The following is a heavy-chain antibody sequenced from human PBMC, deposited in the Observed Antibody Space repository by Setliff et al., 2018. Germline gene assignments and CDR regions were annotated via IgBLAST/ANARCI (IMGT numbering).Heavy chain of an antibody. D-gene: IGHD2-15*01. CDR1: GYTFSGYY. J-gene: IGHJ6*03. CDR3: ARAPHGWSAYYYYYYMDV. Sequence: ASVKVSCKASGYTFSGYYMHWVRQAPEQGLEWMGRINPNNGGTNYAQKFQGWVTMTRDTSISTAYMELSRLRSDDTAVYYCARAPHGWSAYYYYYYMDVWGKGTTVTVSS. V-gene: IGHV1-2*04. CDR2: INPNNGGT.